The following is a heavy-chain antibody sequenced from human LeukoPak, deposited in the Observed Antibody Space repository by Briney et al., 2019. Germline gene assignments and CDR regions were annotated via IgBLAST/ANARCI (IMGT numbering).Heavy chain of an antibody. CDR3: ARGKGGYSYGSNYYYGMDV. Sequence: GASVKVSCKASGYTFTGYYIHWVRQAPGQGLEWMGWINPNSGGTDYAQKFQGRVTMTRDTSISTAYMELSRLRSDDTAVYYCARGKGGYSYGSNYYYGMDVWGQGTTVTVSS. CDR1: GYTFTGYY. J-gene: IGHJ6*02. D-gene: IGHD5-18*01. CDR2: INPNSGGT. V-gene: IGHV1-2*02.